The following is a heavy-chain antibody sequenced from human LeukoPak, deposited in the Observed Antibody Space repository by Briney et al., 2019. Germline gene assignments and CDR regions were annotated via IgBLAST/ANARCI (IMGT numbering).Heavy chain of an antibody. CDR3: AREGLRYFDWTTHYGMDV. Sequence: GASVKVSCKASGYTFTSYGISWVRQAPGQGLEWMGWISAYNGNTNYAQKLQGRVTMTTDTSTSTAYMELRSLRSDDTAVYYCAREGLRYFDWTTHYGMDVWGQGTTVTVSS. CDR1: GYTFTSYG. V-gene: IGHV1-18*01. D-gene: IGHD3-9*01. CDR2: ISAYNGNT. J-gene: IGHJ6*02.